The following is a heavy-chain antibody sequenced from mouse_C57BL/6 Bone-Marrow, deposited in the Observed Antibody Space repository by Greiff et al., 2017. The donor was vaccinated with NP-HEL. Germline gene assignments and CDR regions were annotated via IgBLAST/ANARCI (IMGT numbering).Heavy chain of an antibody. Sequence: VQLQQPGAELVKPGASVKLSCKASGYTFTSYWMHWVKQRPGQGLEWIGMIHPNRGSTNYNEKFKSKATLTVDKSSSTAYMQLSSLTSEDSAVYYCAREGVYYFGSIYLWFAYWGQGTLVTVSA. CDR3: AREGVYYFGSIYLWFAY. CDR2: IHPNRGST. D-gene: IGHD1-1*01. V-gene: IGHV1-64*01. J-gene: IGHJ3*01. CDR1: GYTFTSYW.